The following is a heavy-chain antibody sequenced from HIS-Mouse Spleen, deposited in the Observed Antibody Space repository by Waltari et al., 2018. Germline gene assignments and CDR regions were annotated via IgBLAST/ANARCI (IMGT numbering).Heavy chain of an antibody. CDR1: GFTFSSYG. V-gene: IGHV3-33*01. CDR3: ARDSGLITIIPYGMDV. CDR2: IWYDGSNK. J-gene: IGHJ6*02. Sequence: QVQLVESGGGVVQPGRSLRLSCAASGFTFSSYGMHWVRQAPGNGLEWVAVIWYDGSNKYYADSVKGRFTISRDNSKNTLYLQMNSLRAEDTAVYYCARDSGLITIIPYGMDVWGQGTTVTVSS. D-gene: IGHD3-10*01.